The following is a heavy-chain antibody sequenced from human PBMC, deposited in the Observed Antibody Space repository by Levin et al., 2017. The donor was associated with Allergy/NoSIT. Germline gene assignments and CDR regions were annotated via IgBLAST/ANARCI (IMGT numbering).Heavy chain of an antibody. Sequence: LSLTCAASGFTFTTYWMTWVRQAPGKGLEWVANIKQDGSETYYVDSVKGRFTISRDNGKNSVYLQMNSLRVDDTAVYYCAREEGWGYHFDMDVWGQGTTVTVSS. CDR2: IKQDGSET. J-gene: IGHJ6*02. CDR3: AREEGWGYHFDMDV. V-gene: IGHV3-7*01. D-gene: IGHD6-19*01. CDR1: GFTFTTYW.